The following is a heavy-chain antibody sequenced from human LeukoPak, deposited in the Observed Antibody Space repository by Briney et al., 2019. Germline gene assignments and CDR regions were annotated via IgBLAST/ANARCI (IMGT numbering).Heavy chain of an antibody. CDR1: GFTFSKYE. J-gene: IGHJ4*02. D-gene: IGHD6-13*01. V-gene: IGHV3-48*03. CDR2: ISSSGDTK. Sequence: PGGSLRLSCAASGFTFSKYELNWVRQAPGKGLEWVSYISSSGDTKYYADSVKGRFTISRDNAKNSLYLQMDSLRAEDTATYYCTSHGSGYYFDYSGQGTLVTVSS. CDR3: TSHGSGYYFDY.